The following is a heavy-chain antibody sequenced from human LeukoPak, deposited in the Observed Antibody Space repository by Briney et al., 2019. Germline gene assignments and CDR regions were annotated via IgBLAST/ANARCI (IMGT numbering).Heavy chain of an antibody. D-gene: IGHD6-13*01. Sequence: HPGGSLRLSCAASGFTFSSYGMHWVRQAPGKGLEWVAVIWYDGSNKYYADSVKGRFTISRVNSKNTLYLQMNSLRAEDTAVYYCARVRSSWFFDYWGQGTLVTVSS. J-gene: IGHJ4*02. CDR3: ARVRSSWFFDY. V-gene: IGHV3-33*01. CDR1: GFTFSSYG. CDR2: IWYDGSNK.